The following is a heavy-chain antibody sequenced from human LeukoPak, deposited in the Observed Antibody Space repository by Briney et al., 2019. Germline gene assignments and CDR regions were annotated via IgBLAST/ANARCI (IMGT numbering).Heavy chain of an antibody. J-gene: IGHJ5*02. CDR2: IYYSGST. V-gene: IGHV4-39*01. D-gene: IGHD6-13*01. CDR1: GGSISSSSYY. CDR3: ARWAEIIAAAGSWFDP. Sequence: SETLSLTCTVSGGSISSSSYYWGWIRQPPGKGLEWIGSIYYSGSTYYNPSLKGRVTISVDTSKNQFSLKLSSVTAADTAVYYCARWAEIIAAAGSWFDPWGQGTLVTVSS.